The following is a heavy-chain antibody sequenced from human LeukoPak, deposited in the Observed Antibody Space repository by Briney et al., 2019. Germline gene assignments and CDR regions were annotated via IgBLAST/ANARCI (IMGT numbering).Heavy chain of an antibody. D-gene: IGHD6-19*01. Sequence: GSLRLSCAASGFTFSSYNMNWVRQAPGKGLEWDSSISSSSSYIYYADSVKGRFTISRDNAKNSLYLQMNSLRAEDTAVYYCARDRYSSGWYYFDYWGQGILVTVSS. CDR3: ARDRYSSGWYYFDY. CDR2: ISSSSSYI. J-gene: IGHJ4*02. V-gene: IGHV3-21*01. CDR1: GFTFSSYN.